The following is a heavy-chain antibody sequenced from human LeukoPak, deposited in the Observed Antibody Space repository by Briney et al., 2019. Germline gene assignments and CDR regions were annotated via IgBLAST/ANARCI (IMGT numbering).Heavy chain of an antibody. J-gene: IGHJ5*02. V-gene: IGHV3-48*03. CDR2: ITGSGNTI. Sequence: GGSLRLSCAASGFTFRTYEMNWVRQAPGKGLEWISYITGSGNTIYYADSVKGRFNISRDNSKSTLFLQMNSLRVEDTAVYYCARGGIAVAGDDLWGQGTLVTVSA. D-gene: IGHD6-19*01. CDR3: ARGGIAVAGDDL. CDR1: GFTFRTYE.